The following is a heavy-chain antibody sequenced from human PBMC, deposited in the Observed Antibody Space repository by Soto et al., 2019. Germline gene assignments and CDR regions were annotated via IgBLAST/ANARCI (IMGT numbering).Heavy chain of an antibody. J-gene: IGHJ4*02. CDR1: GFPFSGYG. V-gene: IGHV3-33*01. CDR2: IWYDGSNK. D-gene: IGHD3-10*01. Sequence: QVQLVESGGGVVQPGRSLRLSCAASGFPFSGYGMHWVRQAPGKGLEWVAVIWYDGSNKYYADSVKGRFTISRDNSKNTLYLQMNSLRAEDTAVYYCARGTGLWFGEFSEGGDYWGQGTLVTVSS. CDR3: ARGTGLWFGEFSEGGDY.